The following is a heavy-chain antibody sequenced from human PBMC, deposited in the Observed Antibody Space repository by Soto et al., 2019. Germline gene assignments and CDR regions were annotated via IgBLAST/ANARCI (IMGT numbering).Heavy chain of an antibody. CDR2: IYYSGST. V-gene: IGHV4-39*01. CDR1: GGSISSSSYY. D-gene: IGHD2-2*01. CDR3: ARTFVVVPAAMTNWFDP. J-gene: IGHJ5*02. Sequence: QLQLQESGPGLVKPSETLSLTCTVSGGSISSSSYYWGWIRQPPGKGLEWIGSIYYSGSTYYNPSLKSRVTISVDTSKNQFSLKLSSVTAADTAVYYCARTFVVVPAAMTNWFDPWGQGTLVTVSS.